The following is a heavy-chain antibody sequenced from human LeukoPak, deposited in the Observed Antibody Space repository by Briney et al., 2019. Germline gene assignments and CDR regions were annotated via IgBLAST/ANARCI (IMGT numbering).Heavy chain of an antibody. J-gene: IGHJ4*02. CDR2: IIPIFGTA. Sequence: SVKVSCKASGGTFSSSSISWVRQAPGQGLEWMGGIIPIFGTANYAQKFQGRVTITADESTRTAYMKLSSLRSEDTAVYYCARDWEMATIPFDYWGQGTLVTVSS. CDR1: GGTFSSSS. CDR3: ARDWEMATIPFDY. V-gene: IGHV1-69*13. D-gene: IGHD5-24*01.